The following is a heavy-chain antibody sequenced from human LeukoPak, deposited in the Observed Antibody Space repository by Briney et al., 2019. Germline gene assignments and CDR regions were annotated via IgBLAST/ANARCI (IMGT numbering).Heavy chain of an antibody. CDR1: GFTFSSYA. CDR2: ISYDGSNK. V-gene: IGHV3-30-3*01. Sequence: GGSLRLSCAASGFTFSSYAMHWVRQAPGKGLEWVAVISYDGSNKYYADSVKGRFTISRDNSKNTLYLQMNSLRAEDTAVYYCARDEARGAFDIWGQGTMVTVSS. J-gene: IGHJ3*02. CDR3: ARDEARGAFDI.